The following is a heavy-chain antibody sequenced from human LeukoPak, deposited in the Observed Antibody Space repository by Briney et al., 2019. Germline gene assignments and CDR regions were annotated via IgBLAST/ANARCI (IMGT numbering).Heavy chain of an antibody. D-gene: IGHD6-19*01. CDR2: IFPGDSDT. J-gene: IGHJ4*02. V-gene: IGHV5-51*01. CDR1: GYTFTNYW. CDR3: ARGKTKDSSGWTIAFEY. Sequence: GESLQISCKVSGYTFTNYWIGWVRQMPGKGLEWMGIIFPGDSDTRYSPSFQGQVTISADKSISTAYLQWSSLKASDTAMYYCARGKTKDSSGWTIAFEYWGQGTPVTVSS.